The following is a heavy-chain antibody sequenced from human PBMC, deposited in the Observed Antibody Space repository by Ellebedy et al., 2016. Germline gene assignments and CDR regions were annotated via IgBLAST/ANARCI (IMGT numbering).Heavy chain of an antibody. CDR3: TRGTIFGRGMDV. D-gene: IGHD3-3*01. Sequence: GESLKISCAASGFTVSSNYMSWVRQAPGKGLEWVSVIYSGGSTYYADSVKGRFTISRDNSKNTLYLQMNSLRAEDKAVYYCTRGTIFGRGMDVWGQGTTVTVSS. CDR1: GFTVSSNY. V-gene: IGHV3-53*01. CDR2: IYSGGST. J-gene: IGHJ6*02.